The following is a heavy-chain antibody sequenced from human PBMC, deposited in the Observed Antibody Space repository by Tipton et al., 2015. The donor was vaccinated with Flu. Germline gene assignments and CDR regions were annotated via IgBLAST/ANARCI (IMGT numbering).Heavy chain of an antibody. CDR1: EYSFSDYW. Sequence: MQLVQSGAEVKKPGESLRISCRGSEYSFSDYWIAWVRQMPGKGLEWMGTIYPGDSETRYSPPFQGQVTMSADKSISTVYLQWSTLKASDTATYSCARPSSVDYDILAGRNFHYGVDVWGQGTTVPVSS. V-gene: IGHV5-51*01. D-gene: IGHD3-9*01. CDR2: IYPGDSET. CDR3: ARPSSVDYDILAGRNFHYGVDV. J-gene: IGHJ6*02.